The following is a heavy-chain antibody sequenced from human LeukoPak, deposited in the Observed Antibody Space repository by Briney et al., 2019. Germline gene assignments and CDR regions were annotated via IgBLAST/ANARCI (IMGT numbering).Heavy chain of an antibody. J-gene: IGHJ6*03. CDR3: AREEGYCSSTSCHYYYYYMDV. Sequence: GGSLRLSCAASGFTFSSYAMHWVRQAPGKGLEWVAVISYDGSNKYYADSVKGRFTISRDNSKNTLYLQMNSLRAEDTAVYYCAREEGYCSSTSCHYYYYYMDVWGKGTTVTVSS. CDR1: GFTFSSYA. D-gene: IGHD2-2*01. V-gene: IGHV3-30-3*01. CDR2: ISYDGSNK.